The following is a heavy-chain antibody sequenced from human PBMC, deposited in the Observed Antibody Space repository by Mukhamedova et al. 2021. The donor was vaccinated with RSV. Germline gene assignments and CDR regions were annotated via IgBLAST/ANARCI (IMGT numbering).Heavy chain of an antibody. CDR3: ARAYDILTGYYKDWFDP. V-gene: IGHV1-46*01. CDR2: INPSGGST. D-gene: IGHD3-9*01. J-gene: IGHJ5*02. Sequence: INPSGGSTSYAQKFQGRVTMTRDTSTSTVYMELSSLRSEDTAVYYCARAYDILTGYYKDWFDPWGQGTLVTVSS.